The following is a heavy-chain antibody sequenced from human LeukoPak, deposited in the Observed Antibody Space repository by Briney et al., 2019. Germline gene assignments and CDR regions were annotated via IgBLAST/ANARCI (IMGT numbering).Heavy chain of an antibody. D-gene: IGHD3-22*01. CDR1: GFTFTSSA. J-gene: IGHJ3*02. CDR3: AAGPYYYDSAEDAFDI. V-gene: IGHV1-58*02. Sequence: GASVKASCKASGFTFTSSAMQWVRQARGQRLEWIGWIVVGSGNTNYAQKFQERVTITRDMSTSTAYMELSSLRSEDTAVYYCAAGPYYYDSAEDAFDIWGQGTMVTVSS. CDR2: IVVGSGNT.